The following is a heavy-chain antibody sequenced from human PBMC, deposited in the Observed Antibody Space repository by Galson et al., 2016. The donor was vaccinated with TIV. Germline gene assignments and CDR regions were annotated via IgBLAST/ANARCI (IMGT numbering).Heavy chain of an antibody. CDR3: ARGWGRGNPLPGPVLWGMDV. V-gene: IGHV4-59*01. Sequence: SETLSLTCTVSGGSISDYYWSWIRQPPGKGLDWIGYVYYTGSTNYNPSLTSRVSISADTSKKQFSLRLTSVTAADTAVYYCARGWGRGNPLPGPVLWGMDVWGQGTTVTVSS. D-gene: IGHD7-27*01. CDR1: GGSISDYY. CDR2: VYYTGST. J-gene: IGHJ6*02.